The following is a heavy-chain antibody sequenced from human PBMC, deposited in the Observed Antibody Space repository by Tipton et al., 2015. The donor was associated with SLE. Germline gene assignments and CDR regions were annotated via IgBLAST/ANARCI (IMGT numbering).Heavy chain of an antibody. CDR1: GGSISSGSYY. Sequence: TLSLTCTVSGGSISSGSYYWSWIRQPAGKGLEWIGHIYTSGSTNYNPSLKSRVTISVDTSENQFSLKLSSVTAADTAVYYCARDYSSGYFDYWGQGTLVTVSS. CDR3: ARDYSSGYFDY. CDR2: IYTSGST. J-gene: IGHJ4*02. V-gene: IGHV4-61*09. D-gene: IGHD6-19*01.